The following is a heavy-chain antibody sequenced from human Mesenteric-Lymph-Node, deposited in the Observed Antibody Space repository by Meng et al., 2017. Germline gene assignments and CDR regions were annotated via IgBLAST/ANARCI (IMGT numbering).Heavy chain of an antibody. V-gene: IGHV3-20*04. D-gene: IGHD7-27*01. CDR3: ARGQVGNWGFRPYDS. J-gene: IGHJ4*02. CDR1: GFTFSSYA. Sequence: GESLKISCAASGFTFSSYAMSWVRQAPGKGLEWVSGINRNGDSTGYADSVKGRFTISRDNAQNSLYLQMDSLRVEETAVYYCARGQVGNWGFRPYDSWGQGTQVTVSS. CDR2: INRNGDST.